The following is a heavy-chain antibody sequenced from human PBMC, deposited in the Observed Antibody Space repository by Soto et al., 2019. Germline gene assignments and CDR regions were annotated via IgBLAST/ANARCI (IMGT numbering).Heavy chain of an antibody. J-gene: IGHJ4*02. D-gene: IGHD3-16*01. CDR1: GFTFSSYW. V-gene: IGHV3-74*01. CDR2: TNEDGSII. Sequence: EVQLVESGGGLVLPGGSLRLSCAASGFTFSSYWMHWVRQAPGKGLVWVSRTNEDGSIINYADSVKGRFTISRDNTKNTLYLEMKSLGAEDTVVYYCTRDTGGGGGFWGQGTLVTVSS. CDR3: TRDTGGGGGF.